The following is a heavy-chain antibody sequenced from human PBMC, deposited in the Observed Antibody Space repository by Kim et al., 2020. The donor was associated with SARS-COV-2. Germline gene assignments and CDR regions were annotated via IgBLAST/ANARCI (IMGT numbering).Heavy chain of an antibody. CDR3: ARIGLFTYYGSGRNDY. CDR1: GYTFTGYY. V-gene: IGHV1-2*06. Sequence: ASVKVSCKASGYTFTGYYMHWVRQAPGQGLEWMGRINPNSGGTNYAQKFQGRVTMTRDTSISTAYMELSRLRSDDTAVYYCARIGLFTYYGSGRNDYWGQGTLVTVSS. D-gene: IGHD3-10*01. CDR2: INPNSGGT. J-gene: IGHJ4*02.